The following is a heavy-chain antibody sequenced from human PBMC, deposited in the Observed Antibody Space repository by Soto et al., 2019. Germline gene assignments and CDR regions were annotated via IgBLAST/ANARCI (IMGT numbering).Heavy chain of an antibody. J-gene: IGHJ4*02. CDR3: ARVGGSFYGSWDS. D-gene: IGHD1-26*01. CDR1: GFTFSMYV. V-gene: IGHV3-30-3*01. CDR2: MAYDGDRE. Sequence: QVQLVESGGGVVQPGRSLRLSCAASGFTFSMYVMHWVRQAPGKGLELVAVMAYDGDREYYGDSVKGRFFVSRDNSKNTLYLQMNSLRPEDTADYYCARVGGSFYGSWDSWGQGALVTVSS.